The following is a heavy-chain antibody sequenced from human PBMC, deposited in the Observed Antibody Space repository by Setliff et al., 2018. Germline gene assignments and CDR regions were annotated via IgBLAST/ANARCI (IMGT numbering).Heavy chain of an antibody. Sequence: ASVKVSCKASGYTFTSYGISWVRQAPGQGLEWMGWMNANSGHNGRTIYAERLQARVTMTTDTSTSTAYMELRGLTSDDTAVYYCARGSDYAGTYSGGFWGQGTLVTVSS. J-gene: IGHJ4*02. CDR3: ARGSDYAGTYSGGF. V-gene: IGHV1-18*01. CDR1: GYTFTSYG. CDR2: MNANSGHNGRT. D-gene: IGHD1-26*01.